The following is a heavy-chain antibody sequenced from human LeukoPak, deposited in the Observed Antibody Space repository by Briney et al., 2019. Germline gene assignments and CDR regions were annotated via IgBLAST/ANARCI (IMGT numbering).Heavy chain of an antibody. CDR3: AKWSVTTLRLHDAFDI. CDR1: GFTFDDYG. Sequence: GGSLRLSCAASGFTFDDYGMSWVRQAPGKGLEWVSGINWSGVNTGYVDSVKGRFTISRDNAKSSLYLQMNNLRVEDTALYYCAKWSVTTLRLHDAFDIWGQGTMVTVSS. J-gene: IGHJ3*02. D-gene: IGHD4-17*01. V-gene: IGHV3-20*04. CDR2: INWSGVNT.